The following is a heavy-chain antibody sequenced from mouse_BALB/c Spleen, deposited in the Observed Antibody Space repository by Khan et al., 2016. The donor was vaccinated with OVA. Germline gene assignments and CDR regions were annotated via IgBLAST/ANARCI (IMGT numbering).Heavy chain of an antibody. D-gene: IGHD2-3*01. CDR1: GYSITSDYA. CDR3: ARDGHYAMDY. J-gene: IGHJ4*01. CDR2: ISYNGST. Sequence: EVKLEESGPGLVKPSQSLSLTCTVTGYSITSDYAWNWIRQFPGNKLEWMGYISYNGSTSYNPSLKSRISITRTTSKNQFFLQLNSVTTEDTATYYCARDGHYAMDYWGQGTSVTVSS. V-gene: IGHV3-2*02.